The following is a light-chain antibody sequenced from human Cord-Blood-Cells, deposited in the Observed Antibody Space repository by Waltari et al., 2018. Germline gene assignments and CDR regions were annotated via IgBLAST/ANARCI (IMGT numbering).Light chain of an antibody. CDR3: QQYGSSPYS. CDR1: QSVSSSY. CDR2: GAS. V-gene: IGKV3-20*01. J-gene: IGKJ2*03. Sequence: EIVLTQSLGPLSLSPGERATLPCRASQSVSSSYLAWYQQKPGQAPRRLIYGASSRATGIPDRFSGSGSGTDFTLTISRLEPEDFAVYYCQQYGSSPYSFGQGTKLEIK.